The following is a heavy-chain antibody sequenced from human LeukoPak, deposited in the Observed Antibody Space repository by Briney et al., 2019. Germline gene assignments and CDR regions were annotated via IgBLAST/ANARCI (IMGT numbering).Heavy chain of an antibody. Sequence: RHGESLKISCSASGFPFTNYWIGWVRQMPGRGLEWMGIIYPDDSDTKYSPSLQGQVTMSVDKSTSTAFLQWSSLKASDTATYYCARHDLRPDHDFFDYWGQGTVVTVSS. D-gene: IGHD1-14*01. J-gene: IGHJ4*02. V-gene: IGHV5-51*01. CDR1: GFPFTNYW. CDR3: ARHDLRPDHDFFDY. CDR2: IYPDDSDT.